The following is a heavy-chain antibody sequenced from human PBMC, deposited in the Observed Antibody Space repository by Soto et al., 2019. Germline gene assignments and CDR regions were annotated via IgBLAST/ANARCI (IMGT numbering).Heavy chain of an antibody. D-gene: IGHD3-22*01. Sequence: SETLSLTCTVSGGSISSGGYYWSWIRQHPGKGLEWIGYIYYSGSTYYNPSLKSRVTISVDTSKNQFSLKLSSVTAAGTAVYYCARDWGGGSYNPSITMIVVGPFDPWGQGTLVTVSS. CDR1: GGSISSGGYY. CDR2: IYYSGST. J-gene: IGHJ5*02. CDR3: ARDWGGGSYNPSITMIVVGPFDP. V-gene: IGHV4-31*03.